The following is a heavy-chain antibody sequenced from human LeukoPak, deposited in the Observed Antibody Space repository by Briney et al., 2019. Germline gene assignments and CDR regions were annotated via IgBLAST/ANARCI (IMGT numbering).Heavy chain of an antibody. D-gene: IGHD5-18*01. Sequence: SETLSLTCAVYGGSFSGYYWSWIRQPPGKGLERIGEINHSGSTNYNPSLKSRVTISVDTSKNQFSLKLSSVTAADTAVYYCASPGYSYGYNFDYWGQGTLVTVSS. V-gene: IGHV4-34*01. CDR2: INHSGST. CDR1: GGSFSGYY. CDR3: ASPGYSYGYNFDY. J-gene: IGHJ4*02.